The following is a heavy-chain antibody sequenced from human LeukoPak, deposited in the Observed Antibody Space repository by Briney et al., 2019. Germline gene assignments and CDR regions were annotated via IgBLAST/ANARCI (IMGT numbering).Heavy chain of an antibody. V-gene: IGHV2-70*11. D-gene: IGHD5-18*01. J-gene: IGHJ4*02. CDR3: ARMITLSNGRYSSKTLDY. CDR1: GFSLSTSGMC. CDR2: VDWDDEK. Sequence: SGPTLVNPTQTLTLTCTFSGFSLSTSGMCVSWIRQPPGKALEWLARVDWDDEKYYSTSLKTRLTISKDTSKNQVVLTMTNMDPVDTATYYCARMITLSNGRYSSKTLDYWGQGTLVTVSS.